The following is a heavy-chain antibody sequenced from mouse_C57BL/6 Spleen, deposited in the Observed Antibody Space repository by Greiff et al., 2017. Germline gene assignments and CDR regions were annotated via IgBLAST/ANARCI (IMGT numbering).Heavy chain of an antibody. CDR3: SSADCSNYFGG. J-gene: IGHJ2*01. D-gene: IGHD2-5*01. CDR1: GFTFTGYW. Sequence: QVQLQQSGAELMKPGASVKLSCKATGFTFTGYWIAWVKQRPGHGLEWIGEILPGSGSTNYNEKFKGKATFAADTSSNTAYMQLSSLTTEDSAICYCSSADCSNYFGGWGQGTTLTVSS. V-gene: IGHV1-9*01. CDR2: ILPGSGST.